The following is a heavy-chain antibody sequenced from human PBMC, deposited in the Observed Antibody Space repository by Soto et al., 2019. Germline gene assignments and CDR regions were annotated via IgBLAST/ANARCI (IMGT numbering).Heavy chain of an antibody. Sequence: PGGSLRLSCAASGFTFSSYAMSWVRQAPGKGLEWVSAISGSGGSTYYADSVKGRFTISRDNSKNTLYLQMNSLRASDTAVYFCVSQRTSVLSQAYFDYWGPGALVTVSS. J-gene: IGHJ4*02. CDR1: GFTFSSYA. CDR2: ISGSGGST. D-gene: IGHD2-8*01. V-gene: IGHV3-23*01. CDR3: VSQRTSVLSQAYFDY.